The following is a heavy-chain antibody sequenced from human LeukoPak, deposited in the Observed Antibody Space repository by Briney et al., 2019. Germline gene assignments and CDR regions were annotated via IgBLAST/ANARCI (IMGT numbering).Heavy chain of an antibody. CDR2: VSGSAGST. D-gene: IGHD3-10*01. Sequence: GGSLRLCCAASGFTFNSYAMTWVRQAPGRGLEWVSTVSGSAGSTYYADSVKGRFTISRDNSKNTLYLQMNSLRAEDTAVYYCAKRRGLTQPIDYWGQGTLVTVSS. CDR3: AKRRGLTQPIDY. CDR1: GFTFNSYA. V-gene: IGHV3-23*01. J-gene: IGHJ4*02.